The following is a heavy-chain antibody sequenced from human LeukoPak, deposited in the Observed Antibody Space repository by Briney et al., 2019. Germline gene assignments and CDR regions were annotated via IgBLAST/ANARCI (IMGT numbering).Heavy chain of an antibody. J-gene: IGHJ4*02. V-gene: IGHV3-21*05. CDR2: ISGSGTDI. CDR3: ARTARHLDY. Sequence: KPGGSLRLSCAASGFTFSIYSMNWVRQAPGKGLECLSYISGSGTDINYADSVRGRFTISRDNAKNLLYLQMNDLRVEDTAVYYCARTARHLDYWGQGTLVTVSS. CDR1: GFTFSIYS. D-gene: IGHD5-18*01.